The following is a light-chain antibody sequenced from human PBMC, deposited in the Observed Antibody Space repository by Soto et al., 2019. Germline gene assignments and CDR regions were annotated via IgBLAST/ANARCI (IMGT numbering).Light chain of an antibody. J-gene: IGLJ1*01. V-gene: IGLV1-40*01. CDR1: SSNIGAGYD. CDR2: GNS. Sequence: QSVLTQPPSVSGAPGQRVTISCTGSSSNIGAGYDVHWYQQLPGTAPKLLIYGNSNRPSGVPDRFSGSKSGTSASLAITGLQAADEADDYCQSYDSSLSGYVFGAGTKLTVL. CDR3: QSYDSSLSGYV.